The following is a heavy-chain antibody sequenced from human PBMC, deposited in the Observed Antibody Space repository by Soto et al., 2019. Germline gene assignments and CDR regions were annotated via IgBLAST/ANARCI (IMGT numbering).Heavy chain of an antibody. Sequence: EEQLVESGGGLVEPGGSLRLSCVASGFAFSGYHMDWVRQTPGRGLEWVAYVNLKGAPTYYADSVRGRFTISSDNVQNSLFLEMSSRIDEDPGVYDCARDFRFAVDLWGLGTAVTVSS. J-gene: IGHJ3*01. CDR3: ARDFRFAVDL. V-gene: IGHV3-48*02. CDR2: VNLKGAPT. CDR1: GFAFSGYH.